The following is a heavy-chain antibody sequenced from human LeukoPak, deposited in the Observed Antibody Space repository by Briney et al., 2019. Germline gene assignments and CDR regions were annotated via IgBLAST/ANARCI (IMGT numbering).Heavy chain of an antibody. CDR1: GGSISSSSYY. J-gene: IGHJ4*02. Sequence: SETLSLTCTVPGGSISSSSYYWGWIRQPPGKGLERIGSSYYSGSTYYNPSRNNQVTISVDTSKNQFSLKLGSVTAADTAVYYCARTIYSNYFDYWGQGTLVTVSS. D-gene: IGHD3-9*01. V-gene: IGHV4-39*01. CDR2: SYYSGST. CDR3: ARTIYSNYFDY.